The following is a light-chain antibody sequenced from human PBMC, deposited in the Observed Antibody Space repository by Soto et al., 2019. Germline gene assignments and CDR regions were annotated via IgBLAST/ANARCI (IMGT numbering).Light chain of an antibody. J-gene: IGKJ4*01. V-gene: IGKV1-6*02. CDR1: QGIRND. CDR2: AAS. Sequence: IHLTQSPSTLSASVGDRVTITCRASQGIRNDLGWYQQKPGKAPKLLIYAASSLQSGVPSRFSGSGSGTDFTLTISSLQPEDFATYYCLQDYNYPLTFGGGTKVDIK. CDR3: LQDYNYPLT.